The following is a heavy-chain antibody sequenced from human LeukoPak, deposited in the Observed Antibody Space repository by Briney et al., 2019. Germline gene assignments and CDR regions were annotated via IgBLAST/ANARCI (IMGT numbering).Heavy chain of an antibody. CDR3: ASRRDGYVNPFDS. V-gene: IGHV4-34*01. CDR2: INHSGST. CDR1: GGPFSGHY. J-gene: IGHJ5*01. D-gene: IGHD5-24*01. Sequence: SETLSLTCAVYGGPFSGHYWSWIRQPPGRGLEWIGEINHSGSTNYNPPLERRLTISVDTSKNQFSLKLTSVAAADTAVYFCASRRDGYVNPFDSWGRGTLVTVSS.